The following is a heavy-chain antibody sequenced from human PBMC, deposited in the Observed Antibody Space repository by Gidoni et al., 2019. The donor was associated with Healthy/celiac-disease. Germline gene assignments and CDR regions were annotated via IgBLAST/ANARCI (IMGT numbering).Heavy chain of an antibody. Sequence: QVQLVQSGAEVKKPGSSVKVSCKASGGPFSSYTISWVRQAPGQGLEWMGRIIPILGIANYAQKFQGRVTITADKSTSTAYMELSSLRSEDTAVYYCARDGPNYDILTGYDQLLFDYWGQGTLVTVSS. CDR3: ARDGPNYDILTGYDQLLFDY. D-gene: IGHD3-9*01. CDR2: IIPILGIA. V-gene: IGHV1-69*08. J-gene: IGHJ4*02. CDR1: GGPFSSYT.